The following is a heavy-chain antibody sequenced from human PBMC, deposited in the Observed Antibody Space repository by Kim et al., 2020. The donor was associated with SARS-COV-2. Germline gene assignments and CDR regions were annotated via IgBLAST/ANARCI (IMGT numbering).Heavy chain of an antibody. Sequence: YRPSFQGQVTISADKSISTAYLQWSSLKASDTAMYYCASRGSPSRDAFDIWGQGTMVTVSS. CDR3: ASRGSPSRDAFDI. V-gene: IGHV5-51*01. J-gene: IGHJ3*02.